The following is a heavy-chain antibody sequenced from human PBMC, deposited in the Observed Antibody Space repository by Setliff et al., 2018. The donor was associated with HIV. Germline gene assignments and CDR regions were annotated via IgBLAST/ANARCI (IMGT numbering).Heavy chain of an antibody. CDR1: RYTFSNYD. V-gene: IGHV1-8*02. CDR3: ASGCLIGGSGPCRNFEF. Sequence: ASVKVSCKASRYTFSNYDVNWVRQATGQGLEWMAWMNPISDHRGYAQKFQGRLTVTKDTSTSTVYMELSSLKSDDTAVYYCASGCLIGGSGPCRNFEFWGQGTLVTVSS. J-gene: IGHJ4*02. CDR2: MNPISDHR. D-gene: IGHD3-9*01.